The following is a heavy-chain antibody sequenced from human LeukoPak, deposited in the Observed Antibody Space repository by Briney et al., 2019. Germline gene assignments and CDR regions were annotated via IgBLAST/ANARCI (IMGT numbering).Heavy chain of an antibody. D-gene: IGHD5-24*01. Sequence: PGGTLRLSCAASGFTVSSNYMSWVRQAPGKGLEWVSVIYSGGSTYYADSVKGRFTISRDNSKNTLYLQMNSLRAEDTAVYYCARDIGDGYNSYWGQGTLVTVSS. CDR2: IYSGGST. CDR1: GFTVSSNY. J-gene: IGHJ4*02. V-gene: IGHV3-53*01. CDR3: ARDIGDGYNSY.